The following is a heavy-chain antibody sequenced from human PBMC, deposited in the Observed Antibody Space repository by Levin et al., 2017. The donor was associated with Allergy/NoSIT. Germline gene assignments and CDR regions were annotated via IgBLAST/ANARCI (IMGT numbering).Heavy chain of an antibody. CDR3: ANINMMTTVMVGVFDI. CDR1: GFTFSRYA. Sequence: SGESLKISCAASGFTFSRYAMSWVRQAPGKGLEWVSAISGSGGSTYYADSVKGRFTISRDNSKNTLYLQMNSLRAEDTAVYYCANINMMTTVMVGVFDIWGQGTMVTVSS. D-gene: IGHD4-11*01. J-gene: IGHJ3*02. V-gene: IGHV3-23*01. CDR2: ISGSGGST.